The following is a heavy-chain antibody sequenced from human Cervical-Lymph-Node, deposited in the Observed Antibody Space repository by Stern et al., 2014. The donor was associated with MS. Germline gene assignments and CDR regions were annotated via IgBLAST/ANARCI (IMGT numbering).Heavy chain of an antibody. J-gene: IGHJ4*02. CDR3: TRGWSA. CDR2: MNPDSGDT. D-gene: IGHD3-3*01. V-gene: IGHV1-8*01. Sequence: QVQLVQSGAEVKKPGASVKVSCKASGYTFTSDDINWVRQVPGQGLEWMEWMNPDSGDTGYAQKFRGKFTITRDLSISTAYMEMSSLKSEDTAVYYCTRGWSAWGQGTLVTVSS. CDR1: GYTFTSDD.